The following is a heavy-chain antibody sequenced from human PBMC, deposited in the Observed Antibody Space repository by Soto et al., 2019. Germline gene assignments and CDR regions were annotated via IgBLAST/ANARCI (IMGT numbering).Heavy chain of an antibody. CDR3: ARDAGITTIVVVKKEYYGLDL. J-gene: IGHJ6*02. CDR1: VFTFSSYA. V-gene: IGHV3-30-3*01. CDR2: ISYDGSYK. Sequence: GGSLRLSCAASVFTFSSYAMHWVRQAPGKGLEWVEVISYDGSYKYYADSVKGRFTISRYNSKNTLYLQMNSLRAEDTAVYYCARDAGITTIVVVKKEYYGLDLWGQGTKVTVSS. D-gene: IGHD3-22*01.